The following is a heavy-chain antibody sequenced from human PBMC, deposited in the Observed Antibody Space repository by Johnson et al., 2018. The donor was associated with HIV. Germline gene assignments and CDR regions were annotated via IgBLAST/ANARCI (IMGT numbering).Heavy chain of an antibody. V-gene: IGHV3-74*03. CDR3: ARAGIRSSGTMAFEI. D-gene: IGHD6-6*01. J-gene: IGHJ3*02. Sequence: EQLVESGGGLVQPGGSLRLSCAASGFAFRTYWMVWVRQVPGKRPVWVARIYNDGSRTTYADSVRGRFTISRDNAKYTVELQMNSLRVEDTAVDYCARAGIRSSGTMAFEIRGQGTMVTVSS. CDR2: IYNDGSRT. CDR1: GFAFRTYW.